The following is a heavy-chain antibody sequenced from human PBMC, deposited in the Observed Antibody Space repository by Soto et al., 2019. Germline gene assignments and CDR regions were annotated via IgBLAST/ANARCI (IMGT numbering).Heavy chain of an antibody. J-gene: IGHJ6*02. Sequence: SETLSLTCTVSGDSSSTTSYYWGWIRQPPGKGLEWIGSIYYSGSTYYNPSLKSRVTISVDTSKNQFSLKLSSVTAADTAIYYCARHWRGYNSGWYAANFYYYGIDVWGPGTTVTVSS. CDR3: ARHWRGYNSGWYAANFYYYGIDV. V-gene: IGHV4-39*01. CDR2: IYYSGST. D-gene: IGHD6-19*01. CDR1: GDSSSTTSYY.